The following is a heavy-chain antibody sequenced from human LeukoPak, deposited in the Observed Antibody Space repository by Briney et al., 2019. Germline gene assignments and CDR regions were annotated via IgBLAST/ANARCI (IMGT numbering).Heavy chain of an antibody. CDR2: IYYTGST. V-gene: IGHV4-59*01. D-gene: IGHD6-13*01. CDR3: ARGYTRAFDP. J-gene: IGHJ5*02. Sequence: SETLSLTCSVSCLSMSNDFWRWIRQPPARGREWIGYIYYTGSTNSNPSLKSRVSISVDTTKNQFSLKMTSVTAADTALYYCARGYTRAFDPWGQGNLVTVSS. CDR1: CLSMSNDF.